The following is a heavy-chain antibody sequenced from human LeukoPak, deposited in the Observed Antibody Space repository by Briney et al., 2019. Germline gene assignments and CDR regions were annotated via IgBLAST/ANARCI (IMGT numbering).Heavy chain of an antibody. CDR2: INHSGST. D-gene: IGHD6-13*01. V-gene: IGHV4-34*01. CDR1: GGSFSGYY. CDR3: ARRSIAADYYFDY. Sequence: SETLSLTCAVYGGSFSGYYWSWIRQPPGKGLEWIGEINHSGSTNYNPSLKSRVTISVDTSKNQFSLKLSSVTAADTAVYYCARRSIAADYYFDYWGQGTLVTVSS. J-gene: IGHJ4*02.